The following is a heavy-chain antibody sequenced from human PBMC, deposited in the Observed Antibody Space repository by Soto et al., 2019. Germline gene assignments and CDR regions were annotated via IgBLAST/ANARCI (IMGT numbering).Heavy chain of an antibody. Sequence: GGSLRLSCAASGFTFSSYAMSWVRQAPGKGLEWVSVISGSGGSTDYADSVKGRFTISRDNSKNTLYLQMNSLRAEDTAVYFCAREKNVVVTDASYGMDVWGQGTTVTVSS. J-gene: IGHJ6*02. CDR3: AREKNVVVTDASYGMDV. CDR2: ISGSGGST. CDR1: GFTFSSYA. D-gene: IGHD2-2*01. V-gene: IGHV3-23*01.